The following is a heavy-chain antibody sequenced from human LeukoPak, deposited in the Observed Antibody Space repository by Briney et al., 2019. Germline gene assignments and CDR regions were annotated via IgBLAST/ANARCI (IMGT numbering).Heavy chain of an antibody. CDR3: AKDDDSSGYYYYYGMDV. J-gene: IGHJ6*02. CDR2: ISGSGGST. Sequence: GGSLRLSCAASGFTFASYAVSWVRQAPGKGLEWVSTISGSGGSTYYADSVKGRFTISRDNSKNTLYLQMNSLRAEDTAVYYCAKDDDSSGYYYYYGMDVWGQGTTVTVSS. CDR1: GFTFASYA. D-gene: IGHD3-22*01. V-gene: IGHV3-23*01.